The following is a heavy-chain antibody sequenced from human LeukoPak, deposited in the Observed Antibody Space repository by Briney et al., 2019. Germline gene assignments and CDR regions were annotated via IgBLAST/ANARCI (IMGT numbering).Heavy chain of an antibody. CDR1: GFTFGSYA. J-gene: IGHJ4*02. V-gene: IGHV3-30-3*01. CDR3: AKDKVTVYGDPAFDY. D-gene: IGHD4-17*01. CDR2: ISYDGSNK. Sequence: PGRSLRLSCAASGFTFGSYAMHWVRQAPGKGLEWVAVISYDGSNKYYADSVKGRFTISRDNSKNTLYLQMNSLRAEDTAVYCCAKDKVTVYGDPAFDYWGQGTLVTVSS.